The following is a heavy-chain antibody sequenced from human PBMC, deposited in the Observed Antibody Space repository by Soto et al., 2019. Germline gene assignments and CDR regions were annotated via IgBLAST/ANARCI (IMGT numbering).Heavy chain of an antibody. CDR2: ISGSGGST. CDR1: GFTFDDYG. D-gene: IGHD3-22*01. J-gene: IGHJ3*02. Sequence: PGGSLRLSCAASGFTFDDYGMSWVRQAPGEGLEWVSGISGSGGSTGYADSVKGRFTISRDNAKNSLYLQMNSLRAEDTAVYYCAKVDGRGYYDSSGYLDAFDIWGQGTMVTVSS. CDR3: AKVDGRGYYDSSGYLDAFDI. V-gene: IGHV3-20*04.